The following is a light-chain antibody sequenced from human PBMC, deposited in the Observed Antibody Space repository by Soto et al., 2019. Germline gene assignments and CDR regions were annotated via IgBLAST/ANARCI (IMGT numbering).Light chain of an antibody. V-gene: IGKV3-11*01. CDR2: AAS. J-gene: IGKJ1*01. CDR1: QSVSSY. Sequence: EIVLTQSPATLSLSPGERATLSCRASQSVSSYFAWYQQKPGQAPRPLIYAASNRATGIPARLSGRGSGTDFTLTISSLKPEDVAVYSCQQRRNWPVTFGQGTRVEIK. CDR3: QQRRNWPVT.